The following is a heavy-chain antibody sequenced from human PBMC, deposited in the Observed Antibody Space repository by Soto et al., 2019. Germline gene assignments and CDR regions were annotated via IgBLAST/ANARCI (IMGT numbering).Heavy chain of an antibody. CDR3: AVAVAGPTAIGY. CDR2: INSDGSST. J-gene: IGHJ4*02. CDR1: GFTFSSYW. Sequence: EVQLVESGGGLVQPGGSLRLSCAASGFTFSSYWMHWVRQAPGKGLVWVSRINSDGSSTSYADSVKVRFTISRDKAKKKLYLQMNSLRAEDTAVYYCAVAVAGPTAIGYWGQGTLVTVSS. V-gene: IGHV3-74*01. D-gene: IGHD6-19*01.